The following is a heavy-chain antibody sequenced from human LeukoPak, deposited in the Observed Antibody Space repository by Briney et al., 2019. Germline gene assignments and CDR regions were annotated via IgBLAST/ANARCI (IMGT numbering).Heavy chain of an antibody. J-gene: IGHJ4*02. CDR1: GGSISSSSYY. CDR2: IYYSGST. D-gene: IGHD6-19*01. Sequence: SETLSLTCTVSGGSISSSSYYWGWIRQPPGKGLEWIGSIYYSGSTYYNPSLKSRVTISVDTSKNQFSLKLSSVTAADTAVYYCARDHGYSSGWYFDYWGQGTLVTVSS. V-gene: IGHV4-39*07. CDR3: ARDHGYSSGWYFDY.